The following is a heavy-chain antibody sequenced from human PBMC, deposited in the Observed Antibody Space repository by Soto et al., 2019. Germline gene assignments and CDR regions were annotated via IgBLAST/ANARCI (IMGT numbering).Heavy chain of an antibody. Sequence: PGGSLRLSCAASGFTFSDYYMSWIRQAPGKGLEWVSYISSSSSYTNYADSVKGRFTISRDNAKNSLYLQMNSLRAEDTAVYYCAGMVRGLQYYFDYWGQGTLVTVSS. V-gene: IGHV3-11*03. CDR2: ISSSSSYT. CDR3: AGMVRGLQYYFDY. J-gene: IGHJ4*02. CDR1: GFTFSDYY. D-gene: IGHD3-10*01.